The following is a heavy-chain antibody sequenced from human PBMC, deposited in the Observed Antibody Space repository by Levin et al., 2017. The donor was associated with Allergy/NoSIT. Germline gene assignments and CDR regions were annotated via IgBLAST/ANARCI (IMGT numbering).Heavy chain of an antibody. CDR1: GFTFSSYA. V-gene: IGHV3-30-3*01. CDR2: ISYDGSNK. Sequence: AGGSLRLSCAASGFTFSSYAMHWVRQAPGKGLEWVAVISYDGSNKYYADSVKGRFTISRDNSKNTLYLQMNSLRAEDTAVYYCASGPGYYGSGSYYSEKTIFFLLGYWGQGTLVTVSS. D-gene: IGHD3-10*01. CDR3: ASGPGYYGSGSYYSEKTIFFLLGY. J-gene: IGHJ4*02.